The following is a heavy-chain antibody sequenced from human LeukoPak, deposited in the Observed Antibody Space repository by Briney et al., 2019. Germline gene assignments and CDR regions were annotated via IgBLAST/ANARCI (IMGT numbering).Heavy chain of an antibody. CDR3: TRDRRNYYDSSGYSY. CDR2: IRSKAYGCTT. J-gene: IGHJ4*02. Sequence: GGSLRLSCTASGFTFGDYAMSWVRQAPGKGLEWVGFIRSKAYGCTTEYAASVKGRFTISREDSKSIAYLQMNSLKTEDTAVYYCTRDRRNYYDSSGYSYWGQGTLVTVSS. D-gene: IGHD3-22*01. CDR1: GFTFGDYA. V-gene: IGHV3-49*04.